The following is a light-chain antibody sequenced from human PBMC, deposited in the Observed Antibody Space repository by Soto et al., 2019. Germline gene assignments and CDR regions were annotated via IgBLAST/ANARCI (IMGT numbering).Light chain of an antibody. CDR1: SSDVGNYKY. Sequence: QSVLTQPPSASGSPGQSVTITCTGTSSDVGNYKYVSWYQQHPGKAPKLMIYEVSKRPSGVPDRFSGSKSGNTASLTVSGLQADDEADYYCSSFTSSITLVFGGGTKVTVL. CDR2: EVS. J-gene: IGLJ2*01. V-gene: IGLV2-8*01. CDR3: SSFTSSITLV.